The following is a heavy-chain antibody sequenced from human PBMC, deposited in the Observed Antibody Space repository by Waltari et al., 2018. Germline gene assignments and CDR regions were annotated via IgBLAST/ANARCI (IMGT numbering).Heavy chain of an antibody. CDR3: ARGVRGWLSDY. CDR2: INQSGST. D-gene: IGHD3-22*01. Sequence: QVQLQQWGAGLLKPSETLSLTCAVYGGSFSGYYWSWIRQPPGKGLEWIGEINQSGSTNYNPSLKSRVTISVDTSKNQFSLKLSSVTAADTAVYYCARGVRGWLSDYWGQGTLVTVSS. J-gene: IGHJ4*02. CDR1: GGSFSGYY. V-gene: IGHV4-34*01.